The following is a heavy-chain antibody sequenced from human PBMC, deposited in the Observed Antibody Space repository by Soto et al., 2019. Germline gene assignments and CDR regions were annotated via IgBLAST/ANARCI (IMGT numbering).Heavy chain of an antibody. Sequence: GGSQILSCAASGFTFRSHAMGWLRQATGTGPEWVAFVDGSGGDTSYADSVKGRFTISRDNSDNSLFLHMNSLRAEDTGRYFCAKEIFAAAYAATSAFDLWGQGTLVTVSS. V-gene: IGHV3-23*01. J-gene: IGHJ4*02. CDR3: AKEIFAAAYAATSAFDL. CDR1: GFTFRSHA. D-gene: IGHD2-8*01. CDR2: VDGSGGDT.